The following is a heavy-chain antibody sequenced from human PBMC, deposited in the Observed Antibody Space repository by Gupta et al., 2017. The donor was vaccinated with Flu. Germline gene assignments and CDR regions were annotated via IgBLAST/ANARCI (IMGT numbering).Heavy chain of an antibody. CDR2: VDHSGNP. CDR3: MRSNEYYYNMDV. J-gene: IGHJ6*02. CDR1: ARSISRKGHY. D-gene: IGHD1-1*01. V-gene: IGHV4-39*01. Sequence: QLQLPESGPGLVNPSETLSLTCTASARSISRKGHYRGWIRQVPGKTLEWIGSVDHSGNPYRDPSLRSRVSVFVDTSKNQFSLKLTSVTAADTAIYYCMRSNEYYYNMDVWGQGTTVTVSS.